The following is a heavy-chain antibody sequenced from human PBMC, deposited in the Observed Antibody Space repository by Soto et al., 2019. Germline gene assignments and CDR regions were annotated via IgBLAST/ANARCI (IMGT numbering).Heavy chain of an antibody. CDR2: INAGNGNT. J-gene: IGHJ4*02. CDR1: GYTFTSYA. Sequence: ASVKVSCKASGYTFTSYAIDWVRQAPGQMLEWMGWINAGNGNTNYAQKFQGRVTITADESTSTAYMELSSLRSDDTAVYYCASTITSSPTYFDYWGQGTLVTVSS. CDR3: ASTITSSPTYFDY. D-gene: IGHD6-13*01. V-gene: IGHV1-3*01.